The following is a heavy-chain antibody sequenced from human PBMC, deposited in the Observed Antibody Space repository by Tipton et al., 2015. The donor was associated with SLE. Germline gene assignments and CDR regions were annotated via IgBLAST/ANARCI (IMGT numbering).Heavy chain of an antibody. CDR3: ARVDLGIAVAGSYYFDY. V-gene: IGHV4-59*01. CDR2: IYYSGST. CDR1: GGSISSYY. D-gene: IGHD6-19*01. J-gene: IGHJ4*02. Sequence: TLSLTCTVSGGSISSYYWSWIRQPPGKGLEWIGYIYYSGSTNYNPSLKSRVTISVDTSKNQFSLKLSSVTAADTAVYYCARVDLGIAVAGSYYFDYWGQGTLVTVSS.